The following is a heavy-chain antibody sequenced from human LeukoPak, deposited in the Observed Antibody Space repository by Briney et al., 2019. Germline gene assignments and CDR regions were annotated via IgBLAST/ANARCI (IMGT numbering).Heavy chain of an antibody. D-gene: IGHD6-19*01. CDR2: ISAYNGNT. CDR3: AREEAVAGIDDYFDY. V-gene: IGHV1-18*01. Sequence: ASVKVSCKASGYTFTSYGISWVRQAPGQGLEWMGWISAYNGNTNYAQKLQGRVTMTTDTSTSTAYMELRSLRSDDTAVYYCAREEAVAGIDDYFDYWGQGTLVTVSS. CDR1: GYTFTSYG. J-gene: IGHJ4*02.